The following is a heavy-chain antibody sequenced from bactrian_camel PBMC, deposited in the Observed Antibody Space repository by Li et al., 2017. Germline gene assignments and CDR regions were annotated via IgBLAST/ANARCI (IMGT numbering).Heavy chain of an antibody. CDR2: INSGGGST. Sequence: VQLVESGEGLVQPGGSLRLSCTSAGSHVMNWVRQAPGKGLEWVAGINSGGGSTYYADSVKGRFTVSRDNARNTMYLQMNSLKTDDAAVYYCATNFYYGFGNWGQGTQVTVS. D-gene: IGHD5*01. J-gene: IGHJ4*01. V-gene: IGHV3S40*01. CDR1: GSHV. CDR3: ATNFYYGFGN.